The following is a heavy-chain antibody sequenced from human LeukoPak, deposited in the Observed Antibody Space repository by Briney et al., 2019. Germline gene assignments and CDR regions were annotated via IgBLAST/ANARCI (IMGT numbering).Heavy chain of an antibody. V-gene: IGHV3-23*01. J-gene: IGHJ4*02. CDR1: GFIFSSYA. Sequence: GGSLRLSCAASGFIFSSYAMRWVRQAPGKGLEWVSAISGRGGSTYYADSVKGRFTISRDNSKNTLYLQMNSLRAEDTAVYYCAKAVYYDFWSGYFFDYWGQGTLVTVSS. CDR2: ISGRGGST. CDR3: AKAVYYDFWSGYFFDY. D-gene: IGHD3-3*01.